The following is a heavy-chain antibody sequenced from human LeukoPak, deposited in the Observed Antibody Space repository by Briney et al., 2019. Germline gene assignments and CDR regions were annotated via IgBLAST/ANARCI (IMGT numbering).Heavy chain of an antibody. V-gene: IGHV3-7*01. J-gene: IGHJ5*02. CDR1: GFTFSSNW. CDR3: AREITLTSIAARHNWFDP. CDR2: IKPDGSAE. Sequence: GGSLRLSCATSGFTFSSNWMSWVRHAPGRGLDWVANIKPDGSAEYYAASVKGRFTVSRDNAKNSLYLQMNSLRVEDTAVYYCAREITLTSIAARHNWFDPWGQGTLVTVSS. D-gene: IGHD6-6*01.